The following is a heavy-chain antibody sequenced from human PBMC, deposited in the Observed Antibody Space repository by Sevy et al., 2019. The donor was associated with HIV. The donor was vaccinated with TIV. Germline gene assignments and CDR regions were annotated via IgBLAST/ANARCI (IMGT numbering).Heavy chain of an antibody. V-gene: IGHV3-7*01. CDR3: ARDRAYSALDY. Sequence: GGSLRLSCVASGFTFSDSWMTWVRQAPGKGLEGIAFINEVGSRLGYVDSVRGRFTISRENTKNSLYLQMNSLRAEDTAVYFCARDRAYSALDYWGQGTLVTVSS. CDR1: GFTFSDSW. CDR2: INEVGSRL. J-gene: IGHJ4*02. D-gene: IGHD5-18*01.